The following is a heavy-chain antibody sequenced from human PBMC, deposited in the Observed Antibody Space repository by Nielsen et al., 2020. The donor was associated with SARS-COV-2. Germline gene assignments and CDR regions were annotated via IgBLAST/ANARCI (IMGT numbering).Heavy chain of an antibody. CDR3: ARDFSDTAMVTATFDI. J-gene: IGHJ3*02. CDR1: GFTFDDYA. V-gene: IGHV3-20*01. CDR2: ISWNSGST. Sequence: GGSLRLSCAASGFTFDDYAMHWVRQAPGKGLEWVSGISWNSGSTGYADSVKGRFTISRDNAKNSLYLQMNSLRAEDTALYHCARDFSDTAMVTATFDIWGQGTMVTVSS. D-gene: IGHD5-18*01.